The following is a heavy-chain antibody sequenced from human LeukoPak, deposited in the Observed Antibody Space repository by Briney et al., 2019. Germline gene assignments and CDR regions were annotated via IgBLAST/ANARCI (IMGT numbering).Heavy chain of an antibody. Sequence: GGSLRLSCAASGFTYSSYSMNWVRQAPGKGLEWVSYISSSSSTIYYADSVKGRFTISRDNAKNSLYLQMNSLRAEDTALYYCAKTYYYDSSGYWFDYWGQGTLVTVSS. CDR1: GFTYSSYS. D-gene: IGHD3-22*01. CDR3: AKTYYYDSSGYWFDY. J-gene: IGHJ4*02. V-gene: IGHV3-48*04. CDR2: ISSSSSTI.